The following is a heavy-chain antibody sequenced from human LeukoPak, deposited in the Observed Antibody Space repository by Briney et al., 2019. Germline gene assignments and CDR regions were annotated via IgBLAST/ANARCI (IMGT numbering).Heavy chain of an antibody. CDR1: GGSFSSGDYY. D-gene: IGHD5-24*01. CDR3: ARVGRWPPDNWFDP. V-gene: IGHV4-30-4*08. Sequence: SQTLSLTCTVSGGSFSSGDYYWSWIRQPPGKGLEWIGYIDYSGSTYYNPSLKSRVTISVDTSKNQFSLKLSSVTAADTAVYYCARVGRWPPDNWFDPWGQGTLVTVSS. CDR2: IDYSGST. J-gene: IGHJ5*02.